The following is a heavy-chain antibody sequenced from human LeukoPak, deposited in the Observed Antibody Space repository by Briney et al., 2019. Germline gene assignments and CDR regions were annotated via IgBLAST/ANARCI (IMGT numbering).Heavy chain of an antibody. Sequence: KLSETLSLTCTVSGGSISSGGYYWSWIRQHPGKGLEWIGYIYYSGSTYYNPSLKSRVTISVDTSKNQFSLKLSSVTAADTAVYYCASLVVPALYYYGMDVWGQGTTVTVSS. CDR2: IYYSGST. V-gene: IGHV4-31*03. J-gene: IGHJ6*02. D-gene: IGHD2-2*01. CDR3: ASLVVPALYYYGMDV. CDR1: GGSISSGGYY.